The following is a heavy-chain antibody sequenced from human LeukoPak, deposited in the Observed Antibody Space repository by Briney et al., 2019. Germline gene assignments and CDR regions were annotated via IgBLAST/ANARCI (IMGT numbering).Heavy chain of an antibody. CDR2: IYYSGST. CDR1: GGSISSGDYY. CDR3: ARQRAYQLLYWNYYYYGMDV. J-gene: IGHJ6*02. V-gene: IGHV4-61*08. Sequence: PSETLSLTCTVSGGSISSGDYYWSWIRQPPGKGLEWIGYIYYSGSTNYNPSLKSRVTISVDTSKNQFSLKLSSVTAADTAVYYCARQRAYQLLYWNYYYYGMDVWGQGTTVTVSS. D-gene: IGHD2-2*02.